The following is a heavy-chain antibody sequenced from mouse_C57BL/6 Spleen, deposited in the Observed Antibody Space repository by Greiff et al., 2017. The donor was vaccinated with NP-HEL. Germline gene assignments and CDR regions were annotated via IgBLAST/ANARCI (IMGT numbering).Heavy chain of an antibody. CDR1: GYTFTSYT. Sequence: VQLQQSGAELARPGASVKMSCKASGYTFTSYTMHWVKQRPGQGLEWIGYLNPSSGYTKYNQKFKDKATLTADKSSSTAYMQLSSLTSEDSAVYYCARHLGYYEAMDYWGQGTSVTVSS. V-gene: IGHV1-4*01. CDR2: LNPSSGYT. J-gene: IGHJ4*01. D-gene: IGHD2-3*01. CDR3: ARHLGYYEAMDY.